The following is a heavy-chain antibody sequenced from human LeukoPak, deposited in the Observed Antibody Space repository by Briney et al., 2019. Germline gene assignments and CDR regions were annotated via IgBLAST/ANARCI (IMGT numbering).Heavy chain of an antibody. CDR1: GYTFTNYY. V-gene: IGHV1-46*01. J-gene: IGHJ4*02. D-gene: IGHD3-22*01. CDR3: AIVLGWYYDSSDYSRAFDY. Sequence: GASVKVSCKAYGYTFTNYYMHWVRQAPGQGLEWMGIITPRGGTTTYAQKFQGRVSMTRDTSTTTVYMELSSLRSEDTAVYYCAIVLGWYYDSSDYSRAFDYWGQGTLVTVSS. CDR2: ITPRGGTT.